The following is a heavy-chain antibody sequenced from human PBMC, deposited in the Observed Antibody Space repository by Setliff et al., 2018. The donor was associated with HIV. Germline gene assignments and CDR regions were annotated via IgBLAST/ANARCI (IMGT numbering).Heavy chain of an antibody. CDR2: IYFSGTP. CDR3: ARAPGPYGDYNWFDP. D-gene: IGHD4-17*01. J-gene: IGHJ5*02. V-gene: IGHV4-39*01. CDR1: GGSINSRSYY. Sequence: PSETLSLTCTVSGGSINSRSYYWAWIRQPPGKGLEWVASIYFSGTPYYNPSLKNRVTISVDASKNQFSLKLSSVTAADTAVYYCARAPGPYGDYNWFDPWGQGALVTVSS.